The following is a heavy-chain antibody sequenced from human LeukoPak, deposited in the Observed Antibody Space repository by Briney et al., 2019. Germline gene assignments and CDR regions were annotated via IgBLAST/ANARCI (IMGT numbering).Heavy chain of an antibody. CDR1: GFIFSSYV. CDR3: ARQEVVEDTFDI. V-gene: IGHV3-66*04. J-gene: IGHJ3*02. CDR2: IYSGGST. D-gene: IGHD2-15*01. Sequence: PGGSLRLSCSASGFIFSSYVMHWVRQAPGKGLEWVSIIYSGGSTYYADSVKGRFTISRDNSKNTLYLQMNSLRAEDTAVYYCARQEVVEDTFDIWGQGTMVTVSS.